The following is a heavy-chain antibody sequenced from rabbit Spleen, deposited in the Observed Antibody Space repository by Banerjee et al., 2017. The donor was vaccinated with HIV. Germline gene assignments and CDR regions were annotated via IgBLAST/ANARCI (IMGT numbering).Heavy chain of an antibody. D-gene: IGHD5-1*01. V-gene: IGHV1S47*01. CDR1: GFDFSVYG. CDR3: ARDLVGVIGWNFNL. J-gene: IGHJ4*01. CDR2: IDPIFGRT. Sequence: QEQLVESGGGLVQPGGSLKLSCKASGFDFSVYGLSWVRQAPGKGLEWIGYIDPIFGRTYYASWVDGRFTISSHNAQNTLYLQLNSLTAADTATCFCARDLVGVIGWNFNLWGPGPLVTVS.